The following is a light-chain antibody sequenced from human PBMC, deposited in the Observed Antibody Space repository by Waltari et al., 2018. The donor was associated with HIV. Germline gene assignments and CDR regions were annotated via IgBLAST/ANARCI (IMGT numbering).Light chain of an antibody. CDR3: QVWDSSTYNPEVV. CDR1: NIGTKS. J-gene: IGLJ2*01. V-gene: IGLV3-21*02. Sequence: SYVVSQPPSVSVAPGQTARITCGGNNIGTKSVHWYQQKPGQAPVLVVYDDSDRRSGIPERFSGSNSGNTATLTISRVEAGDEADYDCQVWDSSTYNPEVVFGGGTKMTVL. CDR2: DDS.